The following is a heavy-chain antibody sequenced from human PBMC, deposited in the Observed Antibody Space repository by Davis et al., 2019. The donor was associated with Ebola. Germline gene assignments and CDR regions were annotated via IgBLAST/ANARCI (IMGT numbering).Heavy chain of an antibody. CDR3: AKSGLSFGVVKYHYGMDV. Sequence: PGGSLRLSCAASGFIFSRHWMNWVRQAPGKGLEWVANIKEDGIEKYYVDSVKGRFTISRDNAKNSLYLQMNSLRAEDTAVYYCAKSGLSFGVVKYHYGMDVWGKGTTVTVSS. V-gene: IGHV3-7*03. D-gene: IGHD3-3*01. CDR1: GFIFSRHW. J-gene: IGHJ6*04. CDR2: IKEDGIEK.